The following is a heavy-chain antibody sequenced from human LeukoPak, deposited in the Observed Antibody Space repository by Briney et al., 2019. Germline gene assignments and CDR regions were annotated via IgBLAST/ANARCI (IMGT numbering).Heavy chain of an antibody. V-gene: IGHV4-38-2*02. CDR1: GYSIGSGHY. D-gene: IGHD2-21*01. CDR2: MYQTGSS. Sequence: KPSETLSLTCSVSGYSIGSGHYWGWIRQPPGKGLEWIGSMYQTGSSYYGPSLKSRVTISLDTSKNQISLKLTFVTAADTAFYFCARENVVAQGTFDYWGQGALVTVSS. J-gene: IGHJ4*02. CDR3: ARENVVAQGTFDY.